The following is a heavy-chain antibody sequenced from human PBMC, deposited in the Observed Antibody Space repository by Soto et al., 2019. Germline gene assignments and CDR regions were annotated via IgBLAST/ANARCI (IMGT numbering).Heavy chain of an antibody. V-gene: IGHV4-39*07. Sequence: PSRTQSLTCPVADGHLGSSRDYWGGIRPPPGKGLEWIWSIYYIGSTYYNPSLKSRVTISVDTSKNQFSLKLSSVTAADTAVYYCARYRGSGSSYLSNWLDPWGQGTLGTVS. D-gene: IGHD3-10*01. J-gene: IGHJ5*02. CDR1: DGHLGSSRDY. CDR3: ARYRGSGSSYLSNWLDP. CDR2: IYYIGST.